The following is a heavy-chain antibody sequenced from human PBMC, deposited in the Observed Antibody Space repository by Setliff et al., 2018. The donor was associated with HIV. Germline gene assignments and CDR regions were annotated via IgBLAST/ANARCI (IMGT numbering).Heavy chain of an antibody. CDR2: IYHSGTT. CDR3: ASLKGHYFDTSGYYNNWFDP. D-gene: IGHD3-22*01. CDR1: GFTFSSYW. Sequence: GSLRLSCAASGFTFSSYWLSWVRQAPGKGLEWVGSIYHSGTTYYNPSLKSRVTISVDTSKNRFSLKLSSVTAADTAVYYCASLKGHYFDTSGYYNNWFDPWGQGTLVTVSS. J-gene: IGHJ5*02. V-gene: IGHV4-38-2*01.